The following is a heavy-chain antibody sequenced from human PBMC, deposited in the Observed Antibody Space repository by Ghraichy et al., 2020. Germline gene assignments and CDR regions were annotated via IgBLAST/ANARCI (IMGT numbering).Heavy chain of an antibody. D-gene: IGHD5-18*01. CDR1: GFTFRNHW. Sequence: GSLRLSCAASGFTFRNHWMSWVRQAPGKGLEWVAHIKTDGSEEYYVDSVKGRFTISRDNAKNSLYLQMDSLRAEDTAVYYCGRDGGYSVDYCGQGALVTVSS. CDR3: GRDGGYSVDY. J-gene: IGHJ4*02. CDR2: IKTDGSEE. V-gene: IGHV3-7*03.